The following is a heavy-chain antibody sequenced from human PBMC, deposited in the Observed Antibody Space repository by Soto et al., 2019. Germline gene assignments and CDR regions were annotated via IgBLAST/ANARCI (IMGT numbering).Heavy chain of an antibody. Sequence: QLQLQESGPGLVKPSETLSLTCTVSGGSISSSSYYWGWIRQPPGKGLEWIGGIYYSGSTYYNPSLKSRVTISVDTSKNQFSLKLSSVTAADTAVYYCARQADYGDGLFDYWGQRTLVTVSS. D-gene: IGHD4-17*01. CDR2: IYYSGST. CDR3: ARQADYGDGLFDY. CDR1: GGSISSSSYY. J-gene: IGHJ4*02. V-gene: IGHV4-39*01.